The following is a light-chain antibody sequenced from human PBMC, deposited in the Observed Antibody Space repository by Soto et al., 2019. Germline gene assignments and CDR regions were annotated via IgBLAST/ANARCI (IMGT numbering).Light chain of an antibody. CDR2: DAS. J-gene: IGKJ2*01. Sequence: DIQMTQSPPTLSASVVDGVTITFRAIQTISTWMAWYQQKPGKAPKLLVYDASTLQSGVASRFSGSGSGTEFTLIISGLQPDDSATYYCQQYTNTNNPWMLGQGTKVDIK. V-gene: IGKV1-5*01. CDR1: QTISTW. CDR3: QQYTNTNNPWM.